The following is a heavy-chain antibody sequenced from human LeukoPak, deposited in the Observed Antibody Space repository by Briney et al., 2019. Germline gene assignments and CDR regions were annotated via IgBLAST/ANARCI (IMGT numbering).Heavy chain of an antibody. Sequence: SETLSLTCAVSGYSISSGYYWGWIRQPPGKGLEWIGSIYHSGRTYYSPSLKSRVAMSVDASNNQFSLNLRSVTAADTAVYYCARRRYYDGSGYLEWGQGTLLSVSS. J-gene: IGHJ1*01. CDR2: IYHSGRT. D-gene: IGHD3-22*01. V-gene: IGHV4-38-2*01. CDR1: GYSISSGYY. CDR3: ARRRYYDGSGYLE.